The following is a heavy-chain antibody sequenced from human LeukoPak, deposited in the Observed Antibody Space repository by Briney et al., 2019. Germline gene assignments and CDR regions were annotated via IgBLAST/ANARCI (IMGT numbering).Heavy chain of an antibody. J-gene: IGHJ4*02. Sequence: GGSLRLSCAASGFTFSSYEMNWVRQAPGKGLEWVSYISSSGSTIYYADSVKGRFTISRDNAKNSLYLQMNSLRAEDTAVYYCARDQDYDILTGNTGEDHWGQGTLVTVSS. D-gene: IGHD3-9*01. CDR3: ARDQDYDILTGNTGEDH. CDR1: GFTFSSYE. V-gene: IGHV3-48*03. CDR2: ISSSGSTI.